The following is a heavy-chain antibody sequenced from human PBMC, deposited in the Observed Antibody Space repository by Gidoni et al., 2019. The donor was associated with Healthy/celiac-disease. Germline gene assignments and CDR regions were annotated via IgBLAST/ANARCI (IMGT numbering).Heavy chain of an antibody. D-gene: IGHD6-19*01. CDR2: IRYDGSNN. J-gene: IGHJ3*02. CDR1: GCTFSCYG. Sequence: QVQRGESGGGVVQPGGSRRLSCAASGCTFSCYGMHWVRQAPGKGLEWVAFIRYDGSNNYYADSVKGRFTISRDNSKNTLYLQMNSLRAEDTAVYYCAKDFSVEDAFDIWGQGTMVTVSS. V-gene: IGHV3-30*02. CDR3: AKDFSVEDAFDI.